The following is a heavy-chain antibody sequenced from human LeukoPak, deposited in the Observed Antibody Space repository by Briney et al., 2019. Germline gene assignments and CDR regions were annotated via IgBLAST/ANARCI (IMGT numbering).Heavy chain of an antibody. CDR2: IVVGSGNT. J-gene: IGHJ4*02. D-gene: IGHD3-10*01. Sequence: SVKVSCKASGFTFTSSTIQWVRQARGQRLKWIGWIVVGSGNTNYAQKFQERVIITRDMSTTTVYMELSSLRSEDTAVYYCAGTPWFGELTLDYWGQGTLVTVSS. CDR1: GFTFTSST. CDR3: AGTPWFGELTLDY. V-gene: IGHV1-58*02.